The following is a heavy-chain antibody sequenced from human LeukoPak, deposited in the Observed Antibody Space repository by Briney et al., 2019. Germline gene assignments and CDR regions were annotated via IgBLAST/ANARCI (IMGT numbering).Heavy chain of an antibody. D-gene: IGHD3-22*01. CDR3: ARDPRAYYYDSSGYIFDY. J-gene: IGHJ4*02. CDR1: GFTFSSYA. CDR2: ISGSGGST. V-gene: IGHV3-23*01. Sequence: GGSLRLSCAASGFTFSSYAMSWVRQAPGKGLEWVSAISGSGGSTYYADSVKGRFTISRDNSKNTLYLQMNSLRAEDTAVYYCARDPRAYYYDSSGYIFDYWGQGTLVTVSS.